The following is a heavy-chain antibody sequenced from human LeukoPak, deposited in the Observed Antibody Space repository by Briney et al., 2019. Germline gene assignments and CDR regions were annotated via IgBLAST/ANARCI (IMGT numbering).Heavy chain of an antibody. Sequence: ASAKVSCKASGYTFTSYGISWVRQAPGQGLEWMGWISAYNGNTNYAQKLQDRVTMTTDTSTSTAYMELRSLRSDDTAVYYCARASKPWGYFDYWGQGTLVTVSS. CDR2: ISAYNGNT. V-gene: IGHV1-18*01. J-gene: IGHJ4*02. CDR1: GYTFTSYG. CDR3: ARASKPWGYFDY. D-gene: IGHD7-27*01.